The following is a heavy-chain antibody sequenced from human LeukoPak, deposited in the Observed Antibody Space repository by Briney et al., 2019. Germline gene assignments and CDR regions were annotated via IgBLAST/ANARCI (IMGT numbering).Heavy chain of an antibody. CDR3: AGRGQRYFRD. V-gene: IGHV4-4*08. Sequence: SETLSLTCSVSGDSITTDYWSWIRQPPGKGLGWIGYIYRLGNTDYNPSLKSRVTISVDTSKNQLSLNLSSVTAADTAVYYCAGRGQRYFRDWGQGTLVTVSS. J-gene: IGHJ1*01. CDR1: GDSITTDY. CDR2: IYRLGNT.